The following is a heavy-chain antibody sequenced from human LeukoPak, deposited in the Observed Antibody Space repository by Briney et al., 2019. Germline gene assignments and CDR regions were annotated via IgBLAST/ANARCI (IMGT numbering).Heavy chain of an antibody. CDR2: INHSGST. Sequence: SETLSLTCAVYGGSFSGYYWSWIRQPPGKGLEWIGEINHSGSTNYNPSLKSRVTISVDTSKNQFSLKLSSVTAADTAVYYCARGLTGSSGSYYFDYWGQGTLSPSPQ. CDR1: GGSFSGYY. J-gene: IGHJ4*02. V-gene: IGHV4-34*01. D-gene: IGHD6-19*01. CDR3: ARGLTGSSGSYYFDY.